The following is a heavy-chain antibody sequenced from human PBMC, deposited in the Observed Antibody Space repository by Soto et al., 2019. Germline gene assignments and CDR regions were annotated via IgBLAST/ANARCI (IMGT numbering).Heavy chain of an antibody. D-gene: IGHD2-15*01. Sequence: DVQLLESGGGLVQPEGSLRLSCAASGFTFSSYAMGWVHQGPGKGLEWVAVVSIGGSTHYADSVRGRFTISSDNSKNTLSLQMNSLTAEDTAVYFCAKRRGAGGHFDYWGQGALVTVSS. CDR3: AKRRGAGGHFDY. CDR1: GFTFSSYA. J-gene: IGHJ4*02. V-gene: IGHV3-23*01. CDR2: VSIGGST.